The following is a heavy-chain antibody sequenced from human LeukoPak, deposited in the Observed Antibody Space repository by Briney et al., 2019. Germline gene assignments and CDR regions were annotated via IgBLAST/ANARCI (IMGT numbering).Heavy chain of an antibody. CDR3: AIARFGYNRGAFYY. J-gene: IGHJ4*02. Sequence: PGRSLRLSCAHSGFTFRNYALHWVGQAPGQGLEWVAFISYDGSNKHYADSVKGRFTISRDNSKNTLYLQMNSLRPEDTAVYYCAIARFGYNRGAFYYWGQGILVTVSS. CDR2: ISYDGSNK. V-gene: IGHV3-30-3*01. CDR1: GFTFRNYA. D-gene: IGHD5-24*01.